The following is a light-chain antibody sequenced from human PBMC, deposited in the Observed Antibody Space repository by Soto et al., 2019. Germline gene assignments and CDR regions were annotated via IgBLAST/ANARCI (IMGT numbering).Light chain of an antibody. CDR1: QSVSSSY. CDR2: GAS. Sequence: EIVLTQSPGTLSLSPGERATLSCRASQSVSSSYLAWYQQKPGQAPRLIIYGASSRATGIPDRFSGSGSGTDFTITISRLEPEDFAVYYCQQYGSSPPYTFGQGTKLEIK. CDR3: QQYGSSPPYT. J-gene: IGKJ2*01. V-gene: IGKV3-20*01.